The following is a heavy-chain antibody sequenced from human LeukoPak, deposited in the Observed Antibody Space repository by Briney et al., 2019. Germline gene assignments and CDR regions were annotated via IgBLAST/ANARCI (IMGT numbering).Heavy chain of an antibody. CDR2: ISTSSTI. CDR3: AREDWYDSSGYNPFDY. V-gene: IGHV3-48*02. D-gene: IGHD3-22*01. Sequence: GGSLRLSCAASGFTFSTYTMNGVRQAPGEGLEWVSSISTSSTIYYADSVKGRFTISRDNAKDSLYLQMNSLRDEDTAVYFCAREDWYDSSGYNPFDYWGQGTLVTVSS. CDR1: GFTFSTYT. J-gene: IGHJ4*02.